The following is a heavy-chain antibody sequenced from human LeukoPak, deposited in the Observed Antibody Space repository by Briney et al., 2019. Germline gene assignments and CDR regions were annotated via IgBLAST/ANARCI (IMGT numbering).Heavy chain of an antibody. J-gene: IGHJ4*02. Sequence: SETLSLTGAVSGDSISSGYYWGWSRQPPGKGLEWIGTIYHTGSTYSNPSLKSRVTISVDTSKNLFSLKLSSVTAADTAVYYCARVNWNPDYWGQGTLVTVSS. CDR2: IYHTGST. V-gene: IGHV4-38-2*01. CDR3: ARVNWNPDY. D-gene: IGHD1-20*01. CDR1: GDSISSGYY.